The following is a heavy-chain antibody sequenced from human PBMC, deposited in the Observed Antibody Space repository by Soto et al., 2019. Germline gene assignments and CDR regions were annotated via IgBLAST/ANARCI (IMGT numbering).Heavy chain of an antibody. J-gene: IGHJ4*02. CDR3: AGLRGYAGSPIDY. Sequence: SETLALTCTVSGGSIIGGYWSWIRQPPGKALEWIGNISYSGNTNYNPSLKSRVTMSVDTPKNQFSLRLSSVTTADTAVYYCAGLRGYAGSPIDYWGQGTLVTVSS. CDR2: ISYSGNT. V-gene: IGHV4-59*01. D-gene: IGHD2-15*01. CDR1: GGSIIGGY.